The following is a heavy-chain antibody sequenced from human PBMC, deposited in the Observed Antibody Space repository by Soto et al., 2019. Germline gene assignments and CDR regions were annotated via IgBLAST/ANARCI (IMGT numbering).Heavy chain of an antibody. CDR1: GYTFTSYG. D-gene: IGHD3-3*01. J-gene: IGHJ5*02. CDR3: ARDSDTLYDFWSGRENWFDP. Sequence: ASVKVSCKASGYTFTSYGISWVRQAPGQGLEWMGWISAYNGNTNYAQKLQGRVTMTTDTSTSTAYMELSRLRSDDTAVYYCARDSDTLYDFWSGRENWFDPWGQGTLVTVSS. CDR2: ISAYNGNT. V-gene: IGHV1-18*01.